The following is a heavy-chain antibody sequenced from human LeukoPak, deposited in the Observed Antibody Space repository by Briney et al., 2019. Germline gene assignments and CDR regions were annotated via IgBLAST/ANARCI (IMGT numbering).Heavy chain of an antibody. J-gene: IGHJ4*02. CDR3: AKVDHGLLWFGELLSFDY. CDR1: GFTFSSYS. CDR2: ISGSGGST. Sequence: PGGSLRLSCAASGFTFSSYSMNWVRQAPGKGLEWVSVISGSGGSTYYADSVRGRFTISRDNSKNTLYLQMNSLRAEDTAVYYCAKVDHGLLWFGELLSFDYWGQGTLVTVSS. V-gene: IGHV3-23*01. D-gene: IGHD3-10*01.